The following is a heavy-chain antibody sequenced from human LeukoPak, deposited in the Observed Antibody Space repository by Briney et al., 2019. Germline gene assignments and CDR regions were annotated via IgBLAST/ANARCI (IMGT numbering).Heavy chain of an antibody. CDR2: ISTSGST. D-gene: IGHD4-17*01. V-gene: IGHV4-4*07. J-gene: IGHJ4*02. Sequence: SETLSLTCTVSGGSISSYYWSWIRQPAGKGLESIGHISTSGSTNYNPSLKSRVTMSVDTSKNQFSLKLSSVTAADTAVYYCARHGPFYGTAFYFDYWGQGTLVTVSS. CDR1: GGSISSYY. CDR3: ARHGPFYGTAFYFDY.